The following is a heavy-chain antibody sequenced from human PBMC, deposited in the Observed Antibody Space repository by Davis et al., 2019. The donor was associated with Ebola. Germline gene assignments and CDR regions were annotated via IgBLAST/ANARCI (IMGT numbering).Heavy chain of an antibody. Sequence: HTGGSLRLSCAASGFIFSDYWMNWVRQPPGKGLVWVSRITNDGTRTSYADSVQGRFTISRDNAKNTQFLQLNSLRVEDTAIYYCARREAASIDYWGQGTLVTVSS. CDR1: GFIFSDYW. CDR3: ARREAASIDY. V-gene: IGHV3-74*01. CDR2: ITNDGTRT. J-gene: IGHJ4*02. D-gene: IGHD6-25*01.